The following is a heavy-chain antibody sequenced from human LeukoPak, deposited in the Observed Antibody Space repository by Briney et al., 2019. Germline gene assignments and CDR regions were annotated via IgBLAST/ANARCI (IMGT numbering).Heavy chain of an antibody. CDR1: GGSISSYY. Sequence: PSETLSLTCTVSGGSISSYYWSWIRQPPGKGLEWIGYIYYSGSTNYNPSLESRVTISVDTSKNQFSLKVTSVTAADTAVFYCARLANYDFWRGPYPHDAFDIWGQGTMVTVSS. CDR2: IYYSGST. V-gene: IGHV4-59*08. CDR3: ARLANYDFWRGPYPHDAFDI. J-gene: IGHJ3*02. D-gene: IGHD3-3*01.